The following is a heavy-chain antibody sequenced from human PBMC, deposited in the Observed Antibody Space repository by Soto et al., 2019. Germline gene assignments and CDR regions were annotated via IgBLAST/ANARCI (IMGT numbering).Heavy chain of an antibody. Sequence: SETLSLTCTVSGGSISSYYWSWIRQPPGKGLEWIGYIYYSGSTNYNPSLKSRVTISVDTSKNQFSLKLSSVTAADTAVYYCARNRPTLDYDILTGLYTFDYWGQGTLVTVS. J-gene: IGHJ4*02. CDR2: IYYSGST. CDR3: ARNRPTLDYDILTGLYTFDY. CDR1: GGSISSYY. D-gene: IGHD3-9*01. V-gene: IGHV4-59*08.